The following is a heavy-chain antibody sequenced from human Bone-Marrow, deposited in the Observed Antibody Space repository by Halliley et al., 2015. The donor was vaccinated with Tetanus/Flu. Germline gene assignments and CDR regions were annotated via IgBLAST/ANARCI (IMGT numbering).Heavy chain of an antibody. D-gene: IGHD6-19*01. V-gene: IGHV4-59*01. Sequence: EWIGYVYYSGSTNYTPSLRSRVTISVDTSKNQFSLKLSSVTAADTAVYYCATTSSSGLFDYWGQGSLVTVSS. CDR3: ATTSSSGLFDY. J-gene: IGHJ4*02. CDR2: VYYSGST.